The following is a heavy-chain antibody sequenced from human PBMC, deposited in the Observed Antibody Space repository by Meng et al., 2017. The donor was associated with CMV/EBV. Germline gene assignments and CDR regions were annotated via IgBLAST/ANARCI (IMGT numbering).Heavy chain of an antibody. Sequence: GASLKISCAASGFTFSSYAMHWVRQAPGKRVEWVAVISYDGSNKYYADSVKGRFTISRDNYKNTLYLQMNSLRAEDTAVYYCARGVVRGPMPGAALDIWGQGTMVTVSS. CDR1: GFTFSSYA. CDR2: ISYDGSNK. V-gene: IGHV3-30*04. CDR3: ARGVVRGPMPGAALDI. D-gene: IGHD3-10*01. J-gene: IGHJ3*02.